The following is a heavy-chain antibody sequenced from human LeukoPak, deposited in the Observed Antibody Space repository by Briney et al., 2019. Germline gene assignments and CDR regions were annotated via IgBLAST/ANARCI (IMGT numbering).Heavy chain of an antibody. J-gene: IGHJ2*01. V-gene: IGHV4-59*11. CDR3: VRDLDDYGGNTVWYFDV. Sequence: PSETLSLTCTISGGSIASHYWSWIRQPPGKGLEWIGYIYYRGNIIYNPSLKSRVTMSVDTSKNQFSLSLTSVTAADTAVYHCVRDLDDYGGNTVWYFDVWGRGTLVTGSS. CDR2: IYYRGNI. D-gene: IGHD4-23*01. CDR1: GGSIASHY.